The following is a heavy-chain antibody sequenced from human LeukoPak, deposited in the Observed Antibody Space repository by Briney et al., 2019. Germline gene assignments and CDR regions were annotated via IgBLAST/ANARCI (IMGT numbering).Heavy chain of an antibody. J-gene: IGHJ5*02. CDR3: ARAKHCSSTSRYGSTTNWFDP. D-gene: IGHD2-2*01. CDR1: GGSISSGSYY. V-gene: IGHV4-61*02. Sequence: SQTLSLTCTVSGGSISSGSYYWSWIRQPAGKGLEWIGRIYTSGSTNYNPSLKSRVTISVDTSKNQFSLKLSSVTAADTAVYYCARAKHCSSTSRYGSTTNWFDPWGQGTLVTVSS. CDR2: IYTSGST.